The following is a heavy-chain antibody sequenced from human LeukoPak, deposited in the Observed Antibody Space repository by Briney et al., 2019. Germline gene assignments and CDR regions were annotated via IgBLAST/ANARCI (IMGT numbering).Heavy chain of an antibody. Sequence: GASVKVSCKAFGYTFTSYGISWVRQAPGQGLEWMGWISAYNGNTNYAQKLQGRVIMTTDTSTSTAYMELRSLRSDDTAVYYCARDLSLVGATTSDYWGQGTLVTVSS. CDR2: ISAYNGNT. CDR3: ARDLSLVGATTSDY. CDR1: GYTFTSYG. D-gene: IGHD1-26*01. J-gene: IGHJ4*02. V-gene: IGHV1-18*01.